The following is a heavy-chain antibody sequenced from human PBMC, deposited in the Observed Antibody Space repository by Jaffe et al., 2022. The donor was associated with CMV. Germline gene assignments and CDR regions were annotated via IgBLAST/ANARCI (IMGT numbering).Heavy chain of an antibody. J-gene: IGHJ4*02. CDR1: GGSISNYK. D-gene: IGHD1-26*01. CDR2: IYYSGST. Sequence: QVQLQESGPGLVKPSETLSLTCTVSGGSISNYKWSWIRQPPGKGLEWIGYIYYSGSTNYNPSLRSRVTISVDTSKSQFSLKLSSVTAADTAVYYCAREWSSFDYWGQGTLVTVSS. CDR3: AREWSSFDY. V-gene: IGHV4-59*01.